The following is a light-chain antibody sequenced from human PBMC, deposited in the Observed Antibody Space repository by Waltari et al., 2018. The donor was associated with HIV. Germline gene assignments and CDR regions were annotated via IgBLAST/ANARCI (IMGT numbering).Light chain of an antibody. J-gene: IGLJ1*01. Sequence: QSALTQPASVSGSPGQSITISCTGTSSDVGSYKVVSWYQKHPGKAPKLMIYEVSKRPAGFSNRFSGSKSGNTASLTSSGLQAEDEADYYCCSYAGSTTHVFGTGTKVTVL. V-gene: IGLV2-23*02. CDR3: CSYAGSTTHV. CDR2: EVS. CDR1: SSDVGSYKV.